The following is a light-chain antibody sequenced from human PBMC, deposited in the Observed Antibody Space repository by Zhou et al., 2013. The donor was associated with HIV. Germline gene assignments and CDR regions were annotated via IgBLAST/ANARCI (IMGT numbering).Light chain of an antibody. CDR3: QQYNSWPLT. Sequence: EIVMTQSPASLSVSPGERATLSCRASQSVGSSLAWYQQKPGQAPRLLIYGASTRATVIPARFSGSGSGTEFTLIISSLQSEDFALYYCQQYNSWPLTFGGGTKVEIK. J-gene: IGKJ4*01. V-gene: IGKV3-15*01. CDR1: QSVGSS. CDR2: GAS.